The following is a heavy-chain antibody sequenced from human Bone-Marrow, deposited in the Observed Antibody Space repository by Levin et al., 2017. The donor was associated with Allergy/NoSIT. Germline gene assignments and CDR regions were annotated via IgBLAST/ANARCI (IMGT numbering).Heavy chain of an antibody. Sequence: GESLKISCAASGFTVSSNYMSWVRQAPGKGLEWVSVIYSGGSTYYADSVKGRFTISRDNSKNTLYLQMNSLRAEDTAVYYCARELFGLHRDAFDIWGQGTMVTVSS. V-gene: IGHV3-53*01. CDR3: ARELFGLHRDAFDI. D-gene: IGHD2-21*01. CDR2: IYSGGST. J-gene: IGHJ3*02. CDR1: GFTVSSNY.